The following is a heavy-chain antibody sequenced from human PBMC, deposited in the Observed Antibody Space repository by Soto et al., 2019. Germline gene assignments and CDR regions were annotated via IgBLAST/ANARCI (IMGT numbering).Heavy chain of an antibody. V-gene: IGHV4-59*08. CDR3: ARHVVYLMTTTCSPYFHF. CDR2: VYYSGST. CDR1: GGSITSYY. J-gene: IGHJ4*02. D-gene: IGHD4-17*01. Sequence: SETLSLTCTVSGGSITSYYWSWIRQPPGKGLEWIGYVYYSGSTNYNPSLKSRVTMSVDTSKNQFSLSLSSVTAADTAVYYCARHVVYLMTTTCSPYFHFRGQGT.